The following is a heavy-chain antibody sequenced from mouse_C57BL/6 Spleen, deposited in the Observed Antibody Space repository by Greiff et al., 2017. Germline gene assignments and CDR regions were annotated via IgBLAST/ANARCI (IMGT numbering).Heavy chain of an antibody. Sequence: QVQLQQPGAELVMPGASVKLSCKASGYTFTSYWMHWVKQRPGQGLEWIGEIDPSDSYTNYNQKFKGKSTLTVYKSSSTAYMQLISLTSEDSAVDYCARSYGSSSYYAMDYWGQGTSVTVSS. J-gene: IGHJ4*01. D-gene: IGHD1-1*01. V-gene: IGHV1-69*01. CDR1: GYTFTSYW. CDR2: IDPSDSYT. CDR3: ARSYGSSSYYAMDY.